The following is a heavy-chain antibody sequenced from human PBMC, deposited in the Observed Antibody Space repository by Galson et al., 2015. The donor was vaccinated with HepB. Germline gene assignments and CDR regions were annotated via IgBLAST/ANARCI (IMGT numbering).Heavy chain of an antibody. V-gene: IGHV3-64D*06. Sequence: SLRLSCAASGFTFSSYAMHWVRQAPGKGLEYVSAISSNGGSTYYADSVKGRFTISRDNSKNTLYLQMSSLRAEDTAVYYCVKEGIGDFWSGYYPYFDYWGQGTLVTVSS. CDR3: VKEGIGDFWSGYYPYFDY. CDR1: GFTFSSYA. CDR2: ISSNGGST. D-gene: IGHD3-3*01. J-gene: IGHJ4*02.